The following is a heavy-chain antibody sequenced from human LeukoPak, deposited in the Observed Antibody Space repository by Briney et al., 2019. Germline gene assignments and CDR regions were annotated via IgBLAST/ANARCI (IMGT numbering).Heavy chain of an antibody. Sequence: ASVKVSCKASGGTFSSYAISWVRQAPGQGLEWMGGIILIFGTANYAQKFQGRVTITTDESTSTAYMELSSLRSGDAAVYYCARTSSHAFDIWGQGTMVTVSS. CDR3: ARTSSHAFDI. V-gene: IGHV1-69*05. CDR2: IILIFGTA. J-gene: IGHJ3*02. CDR1: GGTFSSYA. D-gene: IGHD6-6*01.